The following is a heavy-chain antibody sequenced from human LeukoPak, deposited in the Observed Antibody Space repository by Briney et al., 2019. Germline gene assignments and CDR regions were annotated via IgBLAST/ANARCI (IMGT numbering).Heavy chain of an antibody. V-gene: IGHV3-74*01. CDR1: GFTFSDYW. D-gene: IGHD1-1*01. Sequence: GGSLGLSCAASGFTFSDYWMHWVRQVPGKGLVWVARINADGSITNHADSVKGRFTISRGNAENTLYLQMNSLRAEDTAVYYCVREAQLPGIDYWGQGTLVTVSS. CDR2: INADGSIT. CDR3: VREAQLPGIDY. J-gene: IGHJ4*02.